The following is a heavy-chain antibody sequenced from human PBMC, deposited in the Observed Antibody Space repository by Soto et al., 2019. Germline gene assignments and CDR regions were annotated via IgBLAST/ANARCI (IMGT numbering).Heavy chain of an antibody. J-gene: IGHJ4*02. CDR3: ATPPPYDSSGYYYDN. Sequence: GGSLRLSCAASGFTFSRYGMHWVRQAPGKGLEWVSFISYDVTYTYYADSVKGRFTISRDNSKNTVYLEMNSLRAEDSAVYYCATPPPYDSSGYYYDNWGQGALVTVSS. D-gene: IGHD3-22*01. V-gene: IGHV3-30*03. CDR1: GFTFSRYG. CDR2: ISYDVTYT.